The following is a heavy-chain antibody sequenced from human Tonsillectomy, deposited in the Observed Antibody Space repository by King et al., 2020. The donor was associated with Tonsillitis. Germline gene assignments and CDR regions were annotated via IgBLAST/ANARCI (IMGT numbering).Heavy chain of an antibody. CDR2: IKQDGSEK. Sequence: VQLVESGGGLVQPGGSLRLSCAASGFTFSSYWMSWVRQAPGKGLEWVANIKQDGSEKNYVGSVKGRFTISRDNAKNSLYLQMNSLRAEDTAGYYCARGTDCGGDCSFDYWGQGTLVTVSS. V-gene: IGHV3-7*01. CDR3: ARGTDCGGDCSFDY. D-gene: IGHD2-21*02. CDR1: GFTFSSYW. J-gene: IGHJ4*02.